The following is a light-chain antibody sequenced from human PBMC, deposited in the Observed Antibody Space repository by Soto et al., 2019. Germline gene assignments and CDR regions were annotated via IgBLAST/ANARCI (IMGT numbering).Light chain of an antibody. Sequence: QSALTQPASVSGSPGQSITISCTGTSSDVGGYNYVTWYQHHPGKAPKLIIYEVSNRPSGVSSRFSGSKSGNTASLTISGLQAEDEADYYCSSYTSSVTVVFGGGTKVTVL. J-gene: IGLJ3*02. CDR1: SSDVGGYNY. CDR3: SSYTSSVTVV. V-gene: IGLV2-14*01. CDR2: EVS.